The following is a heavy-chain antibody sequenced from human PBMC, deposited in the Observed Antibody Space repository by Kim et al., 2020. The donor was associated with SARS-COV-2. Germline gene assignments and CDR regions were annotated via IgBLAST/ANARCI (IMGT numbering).Heavy chain of an antibody. D-gene: IGHD3-10*01. CDR3: AKNLQLGDYYFDY. J-gene: IGHJ4*02. V-gene: IGHV3-23*01. Sequence: YADSVKGRFTISRDNSKNTLYLQMNSLRAEDTAVYYCAKNLQLGDYYFDYWGQGTLVTVSS.